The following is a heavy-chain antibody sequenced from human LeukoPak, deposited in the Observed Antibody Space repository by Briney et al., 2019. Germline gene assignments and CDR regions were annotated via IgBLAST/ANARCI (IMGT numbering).Heavy chain of an antibody. Sequence: ASVKVSCKGSGYKFISYAMNWVRQAPGQGPEWMGWINTDTGNPTYARGFTGQYVFSVDTSVTTAYLQINSLRTEDTVVYYCARGRYYGGSGTYGFFDYWGQGSLVTVSS. D-gene: IGHD3-10*01. V-gene: IGHV7-4-1*02. J-gene: IGHJ4*03. CDR3: ARGRYYGGSGTYGFFDY. CDR1: GYKFISYA. CDR2: INTDTGNP.